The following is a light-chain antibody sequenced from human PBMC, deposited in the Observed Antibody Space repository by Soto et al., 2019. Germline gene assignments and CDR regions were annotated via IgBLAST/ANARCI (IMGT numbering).Light chain of an antibody. CDR1: SGSIASNY. Sequence: NFMLTQPHSVSESPGKTVTISCTRSSGSIASNYVQWYQQRPGSAPTTVIYEDYQRPSGVPDRFSGSIDSSSNSASLTISGLKPEDEADYYCQSYDNSNQDVVFGGGTQLTVL. CDR2: EDY. CDR3: QSYDNSNQDVV. V-gene: IGLV6-57*04. J-gene: IGLJ2*01.